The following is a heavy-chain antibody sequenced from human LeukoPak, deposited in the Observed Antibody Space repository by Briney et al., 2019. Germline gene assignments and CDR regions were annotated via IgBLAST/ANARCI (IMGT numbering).Heavy chain of an antibody. J-gene: IGHJ4*02. Sequence: PGGSLRLSCLASKFTFNNYAMIWVRQPPGKGLEWVSSIFPSGGEIHYADSVRGRFTISRDNSKSTLSLQMNSLRAEDTAIYYCATYRQVLLPFESWGQGTLVTVSS. D-gene: IGHD2-8*02. CDR1: KFTFNNYA. V-gene: IGHV3-23*01. CDR2: IFPSGGEI. CDR3: ATYRQVLLPFES.